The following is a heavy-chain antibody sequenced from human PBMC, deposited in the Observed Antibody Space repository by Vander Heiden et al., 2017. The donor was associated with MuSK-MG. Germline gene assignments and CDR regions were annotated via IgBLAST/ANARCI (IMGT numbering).Heavy chain of an antibody. CDR1: GFSRSTSGMC. V-gene: IGHV2-70*01. CDR2: IDWDDDK. J-gene: IGHJ4*02. Sequence: QVTLMESRPALVHPTQTLTLTCPFSGFSRSTSGMCVSWIRQPPGKALEWLALIDWDDDKYYSTSLKTRLTISKDTSKNQVVLTMTNMDPVDTATYYCARTRRIPSSPYFDYWGQGTLVTVSS. CDR3: ARTRRIPSSPYFDY. D-gene: IGHD6-13*01.